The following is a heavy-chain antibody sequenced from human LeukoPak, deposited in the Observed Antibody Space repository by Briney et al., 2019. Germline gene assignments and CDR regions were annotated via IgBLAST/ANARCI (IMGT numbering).Heavy chain of an antibody. CDR2: ISGSGGGT. D-gene: IGHD3-10*01. CDR3: ATNYYGSGSPADAFDI. Sequence: PGGSLRLSCAASGFTFSIYAMSWVRQAPGKGLEWVSGISGSGGGTYYADSVKGRFTISRDNSKNTLYLQMNSLRAEGTAIFYCATNYYGSGSPADAFDIWGQGTVVTVSS. J-gene: IGHJ3*02. V-gene: IGHV3-23*01. CDR1: GFTFSIYA.